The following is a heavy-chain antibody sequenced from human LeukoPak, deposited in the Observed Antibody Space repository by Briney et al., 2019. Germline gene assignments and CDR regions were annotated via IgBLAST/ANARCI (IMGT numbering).Heavy chain of an antibody. J-gene: IGHJ4*02. CDR2: VYYSGST. Sequence: PSETLSLTCTVTGGTINTNSYYCGWIRLPPGKGLEWIGSVYYSGSTYYNPSLKSRVTISVDTSKNQFSLKLSSVTVADTAVYYCARSSGWFGESFDYWAQGTLVTVSS. D-gene: IGHD3-10*01. CDR1: GGTINTNSYY. CDR3: ARSSGWFGESFDY. V-gene: IGHV4-39*07.